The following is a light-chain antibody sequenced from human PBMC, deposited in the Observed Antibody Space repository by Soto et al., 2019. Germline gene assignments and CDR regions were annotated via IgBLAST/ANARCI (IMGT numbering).Light chain of an antibody. V-gene: IGLV1-40*01. J-gene: IGLJ3*02. CDR2: GNS. Sequence: QSVLTQPPSVSGAPGQRVTISCTWSSSNIGAGYDVHWYQQLPGTAPKLLIYGNSNRPSGVPDRFSGSKSGTSASLAITGLQAEDEADYYCQSYDSSLSALFGGRTKLTVL. CDR1: SSNIGAGYD. CDR3: QSYDSSLSAL.